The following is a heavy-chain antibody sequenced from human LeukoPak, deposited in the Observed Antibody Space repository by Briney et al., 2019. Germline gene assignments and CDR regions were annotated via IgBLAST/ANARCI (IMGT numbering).Heavy chain of an antibody. CDR1: GGSISSYY. Sequence: SETLSLTCTVSGGSISSYYWSWIRQPPGKGLEWIGYIYYSGGTNYNPSLKSRVTISVDTSKNQFSLKLNSVTAADTAVYYCARGGARYYDILTGYYTEPFDYWGQGTLVTVSS. CDR2: IYYSGGT. J-gene: IGHJ4*02. D-gene: IGHD3-9*01. CDR3: ARGGARYYDILTGYYTEPFDY. V-gene: IGHV4-59*01.